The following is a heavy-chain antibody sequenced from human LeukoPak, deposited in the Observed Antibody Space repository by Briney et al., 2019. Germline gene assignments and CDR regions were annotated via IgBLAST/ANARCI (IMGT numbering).Heavy chain of an antibody. Sequence: SETLSLTCTVSGGSISSYYWSWIRQPPGKGLERIGYIYYSGTINYNPSLKSRVTISVVTSKNQFSLKLSSVTAADTAVYYCARDSRPAHYYDSSGQDWYFDLWGRGTLVTVSS. D-gene: IGHD3-22*01. CDR3: ARDSRPAHYYDSSGQDWYFDL. V-gene: IGHV4-59*01. J-gene: IGHJ2*01. CDR2: IYYSGTI. CDR1: GGSISSYY.